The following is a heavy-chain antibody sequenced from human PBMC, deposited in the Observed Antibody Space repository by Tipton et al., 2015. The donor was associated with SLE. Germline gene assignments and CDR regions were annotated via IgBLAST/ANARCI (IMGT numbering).Heavy chain of an antibody. Sequence: QSGAEVKKPGASVRVSCKASGYTFTTYGISWVRQAPGQGLEWMGWVNPNGKTGYAQRFQGRVTMTMDTSISTAYMELNSLRSEDTAVYYCARAKWVPDFWGQGTLVTVSS. CDR3: ARAKWVPDF. CDR1: GYTFTTYG. D-gene: IGHD1-26*01. CDR2: VNPNGKT. V-gene: IGHV1-8*02. J-gene: IGHJ4*02.